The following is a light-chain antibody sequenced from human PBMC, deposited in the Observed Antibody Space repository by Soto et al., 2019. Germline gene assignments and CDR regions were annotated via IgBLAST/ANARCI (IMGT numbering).Light chain of an antibody. Sequence: DIQMTQSPATLSASLGDRVTITCRASQTINRWLAWYQQKPRKAPKLLIYDGSTLQSGVPSRFSGSGSGTEFTLTISSLQPDDVATYYCQQYNALWCTFGQGTKV. CDR1: QTINRW. V-gene: IGKV1-5*01. CDR3: QQYNALWCT. J-gene: IGKJ2*02. CDR2: DGS.